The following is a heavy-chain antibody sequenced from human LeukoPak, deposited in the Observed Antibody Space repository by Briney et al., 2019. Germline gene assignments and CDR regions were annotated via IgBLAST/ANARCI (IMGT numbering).Heavy chain of an antibody. D-gene: IGHD2-21*01. Sequence: PGGSLRLSCAASGFTFSSYAMSWVRQAPGKGLEWVSAISGSGGSTYYADSVKGRFTISRDNAKNSLYLQMSSLRAEDTALYYCARAFKYSMSGYYFDYWGQGTLVTVSS. CDR3: ARAFKYSMSGYYFDY. CDR1: GFTFSSYA. J-gene: IGHJ4*02. V-gene: IGHV3-23*01. CDR2: ISGSGGST.